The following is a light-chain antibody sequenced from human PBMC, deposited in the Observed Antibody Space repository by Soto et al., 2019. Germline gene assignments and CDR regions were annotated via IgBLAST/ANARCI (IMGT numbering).Light chain of an antibody. CDR3: QQYHDWPPWT. CDR2: WAS. CDR1: QNVLYRSSNKSY. Sequence: DIVMTQSPDFLAVSLGERATITCKSSQNVLYRSSNKSYLAWYQQRPGQPPRLLLYWASTRESGVPDRFIGRGSETDFTLTISSLQSEDFAVYYCQQYHDWPPWTFGQGTKVEVK. V-gene: IGKV4-1*01. J-gene: IGKJ1*01.